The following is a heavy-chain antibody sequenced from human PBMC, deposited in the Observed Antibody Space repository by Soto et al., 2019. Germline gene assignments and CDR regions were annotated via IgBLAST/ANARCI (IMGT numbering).Heavy chain of an antibody. J-gene: IGHJ4*02. CDR2: IYYSGST. Sequence: NPSETLSLTCTVSGGSISSYYWSWIRQPPGKGLEWIGYIYYSGSTNYNPSLKSRVTISVDTSKNQFSLKLSSVTAADTAVYYCARGGYQLLTPLDYWGQGTLVTVSS. CDR1: GGSISSYY. D-gene: IGHD2-2*01. CDR3: ARGGYQLLTPLDY. V-gene: IGHV4-59*01.